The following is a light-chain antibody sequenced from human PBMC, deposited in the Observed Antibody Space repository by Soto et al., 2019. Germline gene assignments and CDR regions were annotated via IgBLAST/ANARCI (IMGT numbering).Light chain of an antibody. Sequence: QSVLTQPASVSGSPGQSITISCTGTSSDIGGYNYVSWYQQPPGKAPRVVIYEVSNRPLGVSNRFSASKSGNTASLTISGLQAEDEADYFCSSYTNINTRACVFGTGTKLTVL. V-gene: IGLV2-14*01. CDR1: SSDIGGYNY. CDR3: SSYTNINTRACV. J-gene: IGLJ1*01. CDR2: EVS.